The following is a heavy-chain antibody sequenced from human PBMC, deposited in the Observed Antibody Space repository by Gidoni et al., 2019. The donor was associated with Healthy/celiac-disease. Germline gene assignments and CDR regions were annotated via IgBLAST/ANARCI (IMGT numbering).Heavy chain of an antibody. V-gene: IGHV4-34*01. CDR3: ARGRGGVGYCSSTSCYPLNPQSITYYYYYGMDV. J-gene: IGHJ6*02. CDR2: INHSGST. CDR1: GGSFSGYY. D-gene: IGHD2-2*01. Sequence: QVQLQQWGAGLLKPSETLSLTCAVYGGSFSGYYWSWIRQPPGKGLEWIGEINHSGSTNYNPSLKSRVTISVDTSKNQFSLKLSSVTAADTAVYYCARGRGGVGYCSSTSCYPLNPQSITYYYYYGMDVWGQGTTVTVSS.